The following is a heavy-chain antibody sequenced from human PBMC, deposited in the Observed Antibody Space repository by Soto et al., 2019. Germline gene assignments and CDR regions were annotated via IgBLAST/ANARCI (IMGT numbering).Heavy chain of an antibody. D-gene: IGHD3-22*01. CDR2: ISSSSSYT. CDR1: GFTFSDYY. J-gene: IGHJ4*02. Sequence: QVQLVESGGGLVKPGGSLRLSCAASGFTFSDYYMSWIRQAPGKRLEWVSYISSSSSYTNYADSVKGRFTISRDNAKNSLYLQMNSLRAEDTAVYYCARVGDDSSGYFDYWGQGTLVTVSS. CDR3: ARVGDDSSGYFDY. V-gene: IGHV3-11*06.